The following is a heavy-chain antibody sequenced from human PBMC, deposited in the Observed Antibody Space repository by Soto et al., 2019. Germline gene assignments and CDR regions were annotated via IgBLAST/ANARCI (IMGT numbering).Heavy chain of an antibody. J-gene: IGHJ4*02. CDR1: GYSFTSYW. D-gene: IGHD2-21*02. V-gene: IGHV5-51*01. CDR3: ATSYCGGDCYSAGAQTPTLYYFDY. Sequence: GESLKISCKGSGYSFTSYWIGWVRQMPGKGLEWMGIIYPGDSDTRYSPSFQGQVTISADKSISTAYLQWSSLKASDTAMYYCATSYCGGDCYSAGAQTPTLYYFDYWGQGTLVTVSS. CDR2: IYPGDSDT.